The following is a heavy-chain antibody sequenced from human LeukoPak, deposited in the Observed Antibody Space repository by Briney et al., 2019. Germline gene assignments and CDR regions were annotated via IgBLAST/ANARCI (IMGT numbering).Heavy chain of an antibody. CDR2: INSDGSST. J-gene: IGHJ3*02. Sequence: GGSLRLSCAASRFTFSSYWMHWVRQAPGKGLVWVSRINSDGSSTTYADSVKGRFTISRDNAKNTLYLQMDSLRAEDTAVYYCARTIGSKNAFDIWGQGTMVTVSS. CDR3: ARTIGSKNAFDI. V-gene: IGHV3-74*03. D-gene: IGHD1-26*01. CDR1: RFTFSSYW.